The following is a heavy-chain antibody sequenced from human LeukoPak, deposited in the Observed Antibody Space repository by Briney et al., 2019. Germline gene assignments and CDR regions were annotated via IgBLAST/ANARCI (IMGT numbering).Heavy chain of an antibody. Sequence: PSETLSLTCTVSGGSISSYYWSWIRQPPGKGLEWIGYIYYSGSTNYNPSLKSRVTISVDTSKNQFSLKLSSVTAADTAVYYCARHEAAAFDIWGQGTMVTVSS. CDR2: IYYSGST. CDR3: ARHEAAAFDI. D-gene: IGHD6-13*01. CDR1: GGSISSYY. J-gene: IGHJ3*02. V-gene: IGHV4-59*08.